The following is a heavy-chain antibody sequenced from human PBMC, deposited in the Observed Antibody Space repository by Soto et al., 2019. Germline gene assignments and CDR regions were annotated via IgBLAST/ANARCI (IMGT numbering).Heavy chain of an antibody. CDR3: ARRSESHHASGKYYGLDV. CDR1: GYTFTNNW. D-gene: IGHD3-10*01. V-gene: IGHV5-51*01. Sequence: GESLKISCKGSGYTFTNNWVGWVRQMPGKGLEWMGIIYPGDSDTRYSPSFQGQVTISVDKSIATAYLQWSSLKASDTAMYYCARRSESHHASGKYYGLDVWGQGTTVTVSS. CDR2: IYPGDSDT. J-gene: IGHJ6*02.